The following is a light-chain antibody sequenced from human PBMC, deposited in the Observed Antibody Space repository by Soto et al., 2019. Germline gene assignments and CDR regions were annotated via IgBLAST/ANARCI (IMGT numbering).Light chain of an antibody. V-gene: IGKV3-15*01. Sequence: EIGMTQSPATLSVSPGERATLSCRASQSVSSNLAWYQQKPGQAPRLLIYGASTRATGIPARFSGSGSGTEFTLTISSLQSQAFAVYYCPQYNNSPPWTFAQGTEV. CDR3: PQYNNSPPWT. J-gene: IGKJ1*01. CDR1: QSVSSN. CDR2: GAS.